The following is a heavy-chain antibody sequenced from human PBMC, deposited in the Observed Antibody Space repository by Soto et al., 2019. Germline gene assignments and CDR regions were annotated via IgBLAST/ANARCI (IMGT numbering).Heavy chain of an antibody. V-gene: IGHV1-18*01. J-gene: IGHJ4*01. Sequence: GASMKVSFKASGCTFKTYGITWWRQAPGQGLEWMGWINPYNGNTKFAQKLKDVVTMTASTSTSTAYMELASLRSDDTAVYYCARVCMAVTTHLCYWG. CDR2: INPYNGNT. D-gene: IGHD4-17*01. CDR1: GCTFKTYG. CDR3: ARVCMAVTTHLCY.